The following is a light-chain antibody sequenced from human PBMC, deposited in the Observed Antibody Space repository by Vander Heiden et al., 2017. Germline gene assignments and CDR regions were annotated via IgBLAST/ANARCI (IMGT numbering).Light chain of an antibody. V-gene: IGKV1-39*01. J-gene: IGKJ1*01. Sequence: DIQMTQSPSSLSASVGDRVTITCRASLNINSYLNWYQLKPGRAPTLLIYDTSSLQSGVPSRFCGSGSGTDFSLTISSLQPEDSSTYYCQQTYTTPRTFGQGTKVEIK. CDR2: DTS. CDR3: QQTYTTPRT. CDR1: LNINSY.